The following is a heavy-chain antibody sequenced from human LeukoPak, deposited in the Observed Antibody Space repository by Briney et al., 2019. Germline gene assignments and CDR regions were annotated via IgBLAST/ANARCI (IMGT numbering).Heavy chain of an antibody. J-gene: IGHJ4*02. CDR3: ARASQWLPNGVFDY. CDR2: INIDGNSK. CDR1: GFTFSNHW. V-gene: IGHV3-74*01. D-gene: IGHD6-19*01. Sequence: GGSLRLSCAASGFTFSNHWMHWVRQVPGKGLVSVSRINIDGNSKTYANSVKGRFTISRHNSKNTLYLQMNSLRAEDTAVYYCARASQWLPNGVFDYWGQGTLVTVSS.